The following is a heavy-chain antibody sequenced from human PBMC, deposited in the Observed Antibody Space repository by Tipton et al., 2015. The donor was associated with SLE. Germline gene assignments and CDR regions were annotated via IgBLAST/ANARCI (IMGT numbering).Heavy chain of an antibody. J-gene: IGHJ3*02. D-gene: IGHD6-6*01. CDR2: ITGSGGST. CDR3: AKDRHSSSGLGAFVI. V-gene: IGHV3-23*01. CDR1: GFTFSSYA. Sequence: GSLRLSCAASGFTFSSYAMSWVRQAPGKGLEWVSVITGSGGSTYYADSVKGRFTISRDNSKNTLYLQMNSLRAEDTAVYYCAKDRHSSSGLGAFVIWGQGTMVTVSS.